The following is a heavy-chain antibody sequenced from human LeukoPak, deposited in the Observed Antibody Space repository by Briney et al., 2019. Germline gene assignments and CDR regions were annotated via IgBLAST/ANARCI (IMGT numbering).Heavy chain of an antibody. CDR2: INHSGST. Sequence: SETLSLTCAVYGGSFSGYYWSWIRQPPGKGLEWIGEINHSGSTNYNPSLKSRVTISVDTSKNQFSLELSSVTAADTAVYYCARVGYCSGGSCRGVNFDYWGQGTLVTVSS. J-gene: IGHJ4*02. CDR3: ARVGYCSGGSCRGVNFDY. V-gene: IGHV4-34*01. D-gene: IGHD2-15*01. CDR1: GGSFSGYY.